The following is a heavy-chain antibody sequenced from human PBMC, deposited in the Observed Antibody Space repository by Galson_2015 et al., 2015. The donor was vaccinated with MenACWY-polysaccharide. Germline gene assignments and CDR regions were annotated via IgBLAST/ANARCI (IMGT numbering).Heavy chain of an antibody. CDR1: GGSVSSGTYY. V-gene: IGHV4-61*01. J-gene: IGHJ5*02. CDR3: AREPTFGGSFGWFDP. D-gene: IGHD1-26*01. CDR2: MSHSGRG. Sequence: ETLSLTCIVSGGSVSSGTYYWSWLRQPPGKGLEWIGYMSHSGRGNYNPSLRSRVTVSLDTSKNQFFLRLASVTAADTAMYYCAREPTFGGSFGWFDPWGQGTLVTVSS.